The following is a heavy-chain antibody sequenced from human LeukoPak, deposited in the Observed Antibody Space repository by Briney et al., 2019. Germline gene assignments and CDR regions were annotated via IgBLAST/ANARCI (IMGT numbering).Heavy chain of an antibody. D-gene: IGHD1-26*01. CDR2: INPNSGGT. CDR3: ARENLELYYYYGMDV. V-gene: IGHV1-2*06. Sequence: ASVKVSCKASGYTFTGYYMHWVRQAPGQGLEWMGRINPNSGGTNYAQKFQGRVTMTRDTSISTAYMELSRLRSDDTAVYYCARENLELYYYYGMDVWGQGTTVTVSS. J-gene: IGHJ6*02. CDR1: GYTFTGYY.